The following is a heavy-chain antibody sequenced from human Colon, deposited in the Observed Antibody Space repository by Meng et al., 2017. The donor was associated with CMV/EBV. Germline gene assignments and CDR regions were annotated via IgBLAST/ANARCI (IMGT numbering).Heavy chain of an antibody. D-gene: IGHD2-2*02. CDR1: GFTFNTYW. CDR3: ARKIRSGLLEVPAAIYDAFDI. J-gene: IGHJ3*02. Sequence: ESLKISCAASGFTFNTYWMTWVRQAPGKGLEWIGEINHSGSTNYNPSLKSRVTISVDTSKNQFSLKLSSVTAADTAVYYCARKIRSGLLEVPAAIYDAFDIWGQGTMVTVSS. V-gene: IGHV4-34*01. CDR2: INHSGST.